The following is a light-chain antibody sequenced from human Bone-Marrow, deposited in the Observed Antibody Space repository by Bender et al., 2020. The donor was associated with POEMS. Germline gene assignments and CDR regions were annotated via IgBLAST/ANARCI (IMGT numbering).Light chain of an antibody. Sequence: QSALTQPASVSGSPGQSITISCIGSSTDIGAYNLVSWYQQHPGKAPKLMIYDVSNRPSGVSNRFSGSKSDNTASLTVSGLQAEDEADYYCSSYTGANNLLFGGGTKLTVL. J-gene: IGLJ3*02. CDR3: SSYTGANNLL. CDR1: STDIGAYNL. CDR2: DVS. V-gene: IGLV2-14*02.